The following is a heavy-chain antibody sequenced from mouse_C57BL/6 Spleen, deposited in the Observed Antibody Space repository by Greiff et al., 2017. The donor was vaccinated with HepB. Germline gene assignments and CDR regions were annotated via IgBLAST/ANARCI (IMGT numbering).Heavy chain of an antibody. D-gene: IGHD2-4*01. CDR2: ISSGSSTI. CDR3: ARGRNDYVYYAMDY. Sequence: EVKVVESGGGLVKPGGSLKLSCAASGFTFSDYGMHWVRQAPEKGLEWVAYISSGSSTIYYADTVKGRFTISRDNAKNTLFLQMTSLRSEDTAMYYCARGRNDYVYYAMDYWGQGTSVTVSS. J-gene: IGHJ4*01. CDR1: GFTFSDYG. V-gene: IGHV5-17*01.